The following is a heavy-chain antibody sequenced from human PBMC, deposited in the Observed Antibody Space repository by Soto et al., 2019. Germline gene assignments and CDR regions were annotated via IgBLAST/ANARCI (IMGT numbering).Heavy chain of an antibody. J-gene: IGHJ5*02. CDR3: TTYHGDYNFDH. D-gene: IGHD4-17*01. Sequence: QVQLVQSGAEVKKPGASVNVSCKVSGYTLNEVAMHWVRQAPGKGLEWLGGFDPDEAETIYAQHFQGRVTMTEDTSTDTVYMELSSLRSEDTALYFCTTYHGDYNFDHWGQGTLVTVSS. V-gene: IGHV1-24*01. CDR2: FDPDEAET. CDR1: GYTLNEVA.